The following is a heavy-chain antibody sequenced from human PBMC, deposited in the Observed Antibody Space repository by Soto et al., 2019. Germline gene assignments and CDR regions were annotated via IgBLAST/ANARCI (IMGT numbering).Heavy chain of an antibody. J-gene: IGHJ4*02. Sequence: PGGSLRLSCAASGFTFSSYAMSWVRQAPGKGLEWVSAISGSGGSTYYADSVKGRFTISRDNSKNTLYLQMNSLRAEDTAVYYCAKDRTLRWLQFLALSDWGQGTLVTVSS. D-gene: IGHD3-3*01. CDR2: ISGSGGST. V-gene: IGHV3-23*01. CDR3: AKDRTLRWLQFLALSD. CDR1: GFTFSSYA.